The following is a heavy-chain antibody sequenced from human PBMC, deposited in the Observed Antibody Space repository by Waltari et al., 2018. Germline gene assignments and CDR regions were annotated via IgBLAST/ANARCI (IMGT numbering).Heavy chain of an antibody. CDR3: ATPFYNWDDPLHS. CDR2: ITVGDDT. D-gene: IGHD1-20*01. J-gene: IGHJ4*02. CDR1: GIPFSHYA. Sequence: EVQLLESGGDLVQPGGSLRLPCAASGIPFSHYAINWVRLAPGTGLEWVSAITVGDDTYYADSVKGRFTISRDTSKDTVHLQMNGLRAEDTAVYYCATPFYNWDDPLHSWGQGTLVTVSS. V-gene: IGHV3-23*01.